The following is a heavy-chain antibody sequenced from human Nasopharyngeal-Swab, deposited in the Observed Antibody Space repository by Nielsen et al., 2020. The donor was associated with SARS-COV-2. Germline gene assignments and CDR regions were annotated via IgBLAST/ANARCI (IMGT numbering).Heavy chain of an antibody. CDR1: GYSFTSYG. J-gene: IGHJ6*02. CDR2: ISAYKGNT. D-gene: IGHD1-26*01. V-gene: IGHV1-18*01. Sequence: ASAKVSCKASGYSFTSYGISWVRKAPGQGLEWMGWISAYKGNTNYAQKPPCRVTMTTDTSTSTAYMELMSLRSDDTAVYYCAGDGGSYYDYYYGIDVWGQGTTVTVSS. CDR3: AGDGGSYYDYYYGIDV.